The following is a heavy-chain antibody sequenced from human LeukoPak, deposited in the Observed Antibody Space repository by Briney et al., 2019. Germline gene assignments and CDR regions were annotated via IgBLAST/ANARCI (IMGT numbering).Heavy chain of an antibody. CDR3: ARDPEGMGYHDY. CDR2: IYYSGST. CDR1: GGSISSGGYY. J-gene: IGHJ4*02. Sequence: SETLSLTCTVSGGSISSGGYYWSWIRQHPGKGLEWIGYIYYSGSTYYNPSLKSRVTISVDTSKNQFSLKLSSETAADTAVYYCARDPEGMGYHDYWGQGTLVTVSS. V-gene: IGHV4-31*03. D-gene: IGHD3-16*02.